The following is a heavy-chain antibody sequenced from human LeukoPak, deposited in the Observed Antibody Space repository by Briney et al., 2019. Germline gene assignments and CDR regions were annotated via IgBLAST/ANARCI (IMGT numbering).Heavy chain of an antibody. Sequence: ASVKVSCKASGYTFSSYDINWVRPATGKGLEWMGWMNPNSGNTGYAQKCQGRVTMTRNTSISTAYMELSSLRSEDTAVYYCARGQKSALTYGSGTYAYYFDYWGQGTLVTVSS. V-gene: IGHV1-8*01. CDR2: MNPNSGNT. CDR3: ARGQKSALTYGSGTYAYYFDY. CDR1: GYTFSSYD. D-gene: IGHD3-10*01. J-gene: IGHJ4*02.